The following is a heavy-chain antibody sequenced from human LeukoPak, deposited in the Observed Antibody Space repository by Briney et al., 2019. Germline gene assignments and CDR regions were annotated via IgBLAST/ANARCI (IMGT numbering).Heavy chain of an antibody. Sequence: GGSLRLSCAASGFTFSSYAMSWVRQAPGGGLEWVSAISGSGDTTYHADSVKGRFTISRDNSENRLSLQMDSLRAEDTAVYFCAKDTTAWWYHRAYMDVWDKGTTVTVSS. CDR2: ISGSGDTT. CDR1: GFTFSSYA. CDR3: AKDTTAWWYHRAYMDV. J-gene: IGHJ6*03. D-gene: IGHD2-15*01. V-gene: IGHV3-23*01.